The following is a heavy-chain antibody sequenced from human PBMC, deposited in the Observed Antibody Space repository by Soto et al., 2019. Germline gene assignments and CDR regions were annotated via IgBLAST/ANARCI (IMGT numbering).Heavy chain of an antibody. CDR2: ISSSSTTI. D-gene: IGHD3-10*01. Sequence: EVQLVESGGGLEQPGGSLRLSCEVSGFTFNVYNMNWVRQAPGKGLEWVSYISSSSTTIYYADSVKGRFTISRDDARKSLYLQMYSLRAEDTAVYYCVSGGPWFGLRSAFDMWGQRTMVTVSS. J-gene: IGHJ3*02. CDR3: VSGGPWFGLRSAFDM. V-gene: IGHV3-48*01. CDR1: GFTFNVYN.